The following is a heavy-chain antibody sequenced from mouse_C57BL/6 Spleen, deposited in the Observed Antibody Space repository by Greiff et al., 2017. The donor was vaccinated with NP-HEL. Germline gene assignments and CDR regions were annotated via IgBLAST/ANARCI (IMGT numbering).Heavy chain of an antibody. D-gene: IGHD1-1*01. CDR3: ARERVTTVPTASIAY. Sequence: QVQLQQPGAELVKPGASVKLSCKASGYTFTSYWMHWVKQRPGQGLEWIGMIHPNSGSTNYNEKFKSKATLTVDKSSSTAYMQLSSLTSQDSAVYYCARERVTTVPTASIAYWGQGTLVTVSA. J-gene: IGHJ3*01. CDR2: IHPNSGST. CDR1: GYTFTSYW. V-gene: IGHV1-64*01.